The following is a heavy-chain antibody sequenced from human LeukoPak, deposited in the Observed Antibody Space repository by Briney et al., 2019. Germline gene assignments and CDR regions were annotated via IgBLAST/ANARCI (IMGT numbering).Heavy chain of an antibody. CDR3: ARDLYRRAFDY. D-gene: IGHD1-26*01. V-gene: IGHV3-33*01. CDR1: GFTFSNYD. CDR2: IWYGGNNK. Sequence: PGRSLRLSCAASGFTFSNYDMHWVRQAPGKGLEWVAVIWYGGNNKYYADSVKGRFTISRDISKNTLYLQMNSLRAEDTAVYYCARDLYRRAFDYWGQGTLVTVSS. J-gene: IGHJ4*02.